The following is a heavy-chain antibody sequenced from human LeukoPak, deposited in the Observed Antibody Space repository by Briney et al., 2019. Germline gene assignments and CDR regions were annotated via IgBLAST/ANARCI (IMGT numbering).Heavy chain of an antibody. CDR3: ARDVLGATCGFDF. Sequence: ASVKVSCKASGYPFTSNGISWVRQAPGQGLEWMGWIGADSANTKYAQKLQGRVTMTADTSTTTVYMELRSQRSDDTALYYCARDVLGATCGFDFWGQGTLVTVSS. CDR1: GYPFTSNG. J-gene: IGHJ4*02. D-gene: IGHD1-26*01. V-gene: IGHV1-18*01. CDR2: IGADSANT.